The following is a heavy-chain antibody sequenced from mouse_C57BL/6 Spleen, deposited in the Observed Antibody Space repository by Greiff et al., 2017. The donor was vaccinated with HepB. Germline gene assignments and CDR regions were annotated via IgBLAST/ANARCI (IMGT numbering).Heavy chain of an antibody. Sequence: VQLQQSGAELARPGASVKLSCKASGYTFTSYGISWVKQRTGQGLEWIGEIYPRSGNTYYNEKFKGKATLTADKSSSTAYMELRSLTSEDSAVYFCARGLRAYYGSSYGYFDYWGQGTTLTVSS. D-gene: IGHD1-1*01. CDR3: ARGLRAYYGSSYGYFDY. CDR2: IYPRSGNT. V-gene: IGHV1-81*01. CDR1: GYTFTSYG. J-gene: IGHJ2*01.